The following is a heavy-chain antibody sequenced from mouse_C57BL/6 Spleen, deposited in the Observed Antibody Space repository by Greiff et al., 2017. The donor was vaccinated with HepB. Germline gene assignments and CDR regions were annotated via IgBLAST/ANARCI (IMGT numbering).Heavy chain of an antibody. CDR3: ARTPSTVVAPDY. Sequence: QVQLQQPGAELVRPGSSVKLSCKASGYTFTSYWMHWVKQRPIQGLEWIGNIDPSDSETHYNQKFKDKATLTVDKSSSTAYMQLSSLTSEDTAIYYCARTPSTVVAPDYWGQGTTLTVSS. V-gene: IGHV1-52*01. J-gene: IGHJ2*01. D-gene: IGHD1-1*01. CDR2: IDPSDSET. CDR1: GYTFTSYW.